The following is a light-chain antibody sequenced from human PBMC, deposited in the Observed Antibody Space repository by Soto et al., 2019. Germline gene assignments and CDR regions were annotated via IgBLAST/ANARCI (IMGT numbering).Light chain of an antibody. J-gene: IGKJ4*01. V-gene: IGKV1-39*01. CDR1: QSISSY. CDR2: AAS. Sequence: DIQMTQSPSSLSASVGDRVTITCRASQSISSYLNWYQQKPRKAPKLLIYAASSLQSGVPSRFSGSGSGTDFTLTISSLQPEDFATYDCEQSYSTPPSFGGGTKVLSK. CDR3: EQSYSTPPS.